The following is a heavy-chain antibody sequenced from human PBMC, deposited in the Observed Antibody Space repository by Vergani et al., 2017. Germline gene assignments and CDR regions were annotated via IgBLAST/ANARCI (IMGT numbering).Heavy chain of an antibody. CDR2: IYHSGST. J-gene: IGHJ4*02. CDR1: GYSISSGYY. V-gene: IGHV4-38-2*01. D-gene: IGHD2-2*01. Sequence: QVQLQESGPGLVKPSETLSLTCAVSGYSISSGYYWGWIRQPPGKGLEWIGSIYHSGSTYYNPSLKSRVTISVDTSKNQFSLKLSSVTAADTAVYYCARGGPVVPAAIYYWGQGTLVTVSS. CDR3: ARGGPVVPAAIYY.